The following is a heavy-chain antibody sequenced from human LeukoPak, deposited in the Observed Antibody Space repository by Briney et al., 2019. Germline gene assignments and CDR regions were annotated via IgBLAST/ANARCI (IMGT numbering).Heavy chain of an antibody. CDR1: GGSISSDF. J-gene: IGHJ4*02. CDR3: AREAVSGWYDYFDY. D-gene: IGHD6-19*01. Sequence: PSETLSLTCIVSGGSISSDFWSWIRQPPGKGLEWIGYISYSGSTNYNPSLRSRVTISVDTSKNQFSLKLSSVTAADTAVYYCAREAVSGWYDYFDYWGQGTLVTVSS. CDR2: ISYSGST. V-gene: IGHV4-59*01.